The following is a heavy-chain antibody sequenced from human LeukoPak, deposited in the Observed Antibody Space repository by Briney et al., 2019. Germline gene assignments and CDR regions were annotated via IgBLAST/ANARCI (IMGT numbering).Heavy chain of an antibody. CDR1: GYTFTSYG. CDR2: SSAYNGNT. D-gene: IGHD5-18*01. CDR3: ARAFALGGAMVTSYWFDP. Sequence: ASVKVSCKASGYTFTSYGISWVRQAPGQGLEWMGWSSAYNGNTNYAQKFQGRVTMTRDTSISTAYMELSRLRSDDTAVYYCARAFALGGAMVTSYWFDPWGQGTLVTVSS. J-gene: IGHJ5*02. V-gene: IGHV1-18*01.